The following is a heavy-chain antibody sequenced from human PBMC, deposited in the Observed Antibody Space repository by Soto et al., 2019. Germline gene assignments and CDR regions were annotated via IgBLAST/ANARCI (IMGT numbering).Heavy chain of an antibody. CDR3: ARTTFYDIFTAYYSLFDY. CDR1: GGSISSGSFY. D-gene: IGHD3-9*01. Sequence: QVQLQESGPGLVKPSQTLTLTCTVSGGSISSGSFYWSWIRQHPGKGLEWIGHISDSGSSYYNPSLKSRVTISVDTSKNHFSLKLSAVTAADTAVYFCARTTFYDIFTAYYSLFDYWGQGTLVTVSS. J-gene: IGHJ4*02. V-gene: IGHV4-31*03. CDR2: ISDSGSS.